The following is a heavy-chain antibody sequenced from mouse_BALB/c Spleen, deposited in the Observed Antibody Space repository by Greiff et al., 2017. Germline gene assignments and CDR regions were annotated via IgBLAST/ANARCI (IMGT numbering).Heavy chain of an antibody. CDR2: INPSNGGT. J-gene: IGHJ3*01. CDR3: TMAYDGGSCAY. Sequence: QVQLQQSGAELVKPGASVKLSCKASGYTFTSYYMYWVKQRPGQGLEWIGEINPSNGGTNFNEKFKSKATLTVDKSSSTAYMQLSSLTSEDSAVYYCTMAYDGGSCAYWGQGTLVTVSA. CDR1: GYTFTSYY. V-gene: IGHV1S16*01. D-gene: IGHD2-3*01.